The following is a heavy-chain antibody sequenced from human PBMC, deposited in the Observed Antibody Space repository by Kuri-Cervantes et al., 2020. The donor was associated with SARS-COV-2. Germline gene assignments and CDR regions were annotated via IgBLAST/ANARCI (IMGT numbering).Heavy chain of an antibody. Sequence: ESLKISCTVYGGPFSGYYWSWLRQPPGKGLEWIGEINDIGSTNYNPSLESRVTISVDTSKNKFSLNPSSVTAGDTALYYCARGPWRSEQVVPPYYSYLDVWGKGTTVTVSS. CDR1: GGPFSGYY. CDR2: INDIGST. J-gene: IGHJ6*03. CDR3: ARGPWRSEQVVPPYYSYLDV. D-gene: IGHD6-6*01. V-gene: IGHV4-34*01.